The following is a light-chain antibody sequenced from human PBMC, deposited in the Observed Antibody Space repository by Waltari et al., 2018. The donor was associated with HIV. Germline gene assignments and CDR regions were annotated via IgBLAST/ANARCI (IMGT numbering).Light chain of an antibody. CDR3: ATWDGSLGGVYV. J-gene: IGLJ1*01. V-gene: IGLV1-47*01. CDR2: RDN. Sequence: QSVLTQPPSASGTPGQRVTISCSGTTSNVGSNFVSWYQQLPGTAPKLLIYRDNRRPSWFPDRFSGSKSGASASLAISGLRSEDEGDYYCATWDGSLGGVYVFGAGTKVTVL. CDR1: TSNVGSNF.